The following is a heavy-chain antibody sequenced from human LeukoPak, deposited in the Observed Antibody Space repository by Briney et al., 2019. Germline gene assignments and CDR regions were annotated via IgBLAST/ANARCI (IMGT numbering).Heavy chain of an antibody. CDR1: GYTFIGHY. V-gene: IGHV1-2*02. D-gene: IGHD5-18*01. Sequence: ASVKVSCKASGYTFIGHYMHWVRQAPGQGLEWMGWINSNSGGTKYAQKFQGSVIITRAPFISTAYMGLSRLTAEDTGVYYCARARIHSWSDAFDIWGQGTTVTVSS. CDR2: INSNSGGT. J-gene: IGHJ3*02. CDR3: ARARIHSWSDAFDI.